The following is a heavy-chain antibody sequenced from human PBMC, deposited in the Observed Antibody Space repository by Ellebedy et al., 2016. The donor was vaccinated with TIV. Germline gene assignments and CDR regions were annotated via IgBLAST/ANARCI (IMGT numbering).Heavy chain of an antibody. CDR2: ISAGGTGI. V-gene: IGHV3-23*01. CDR3: AKDVNSLPDYCFDY. Sequence: GESLKISCAASAFVVSDNDMTWVRRAPGRGLEWVSAISAGGTGIYYADSVKGRFTISRDNSKNTLYVQMNSLRAEDTAVYYCAKDVNSLPDYCFDYWGQGSLVTVSS. J-gene: IGHJ4*02. CDR1: AFVVSDND. D-gene: IGHD5-18*01.